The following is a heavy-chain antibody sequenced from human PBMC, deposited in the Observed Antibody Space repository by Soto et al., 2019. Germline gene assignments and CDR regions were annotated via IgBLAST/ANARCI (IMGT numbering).Heavy chain of an antibody. CDR3: ARGKQYDFWSGPDV. V-gene: IGHV1-8*01. CDR2: MNPNSGNT. Sequence: QVQLLQSGAEVKKPGASVKVSCKASGYTFTSYDINWVRQATGQGLEWMGWMNPNSGNTGYAQKFQGRVTMTRNTSISTAYMELSSLRSEDTAVYYCARGKQYDFWSGPDVWGKGTTVTVSS. CDR1: GYTFTSYD. J-gene: IGHJ6*04. D-gene: IGHD3-3*01.